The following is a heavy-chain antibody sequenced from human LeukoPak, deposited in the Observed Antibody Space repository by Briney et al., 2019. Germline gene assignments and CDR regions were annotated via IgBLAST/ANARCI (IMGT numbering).Heavy chain of an antibody. J-gene: IGHJ6*03. CDR2: IYYSGYT. Sequence: SETLSLTCTVSGGSISSYYWSWIRQPPGKGLEWIGCIYYSGYTNYKSSLKSRVTISVDTSKNQFSLKLSSVTAADTAVYYCARTTMVRGTYYMDVWGKGTAVTVSS. V-gene: IGHV4-59*01. CDR3: ARTTMVRGTYYMDV. CDR1: GGSISSYY. D-gene: IGHD3-10*01.